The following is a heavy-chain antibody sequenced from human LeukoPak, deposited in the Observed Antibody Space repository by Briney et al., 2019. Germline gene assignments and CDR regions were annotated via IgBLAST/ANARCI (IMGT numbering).Heavy chain of an antibody. CDR3: ARVLKVKVVPDYHGMDV. D-gene: IGHD2-2*01. J-gene: IGHJ6*02. CDR2: ISYDGSNK. CDR1: GFTFSSYA. V-gene: IGHV3-30-3*01. Sequence: GGSLRLSCAASGFTFSSYAMHWVRQAPGKGLEWVAVISYDGSNKYYADSVKGRFTISRDNSKNTLYLQMNSLRAEDTAVYYCARVLKVKVVPDYHGMDVWGQGTTVTVSS.